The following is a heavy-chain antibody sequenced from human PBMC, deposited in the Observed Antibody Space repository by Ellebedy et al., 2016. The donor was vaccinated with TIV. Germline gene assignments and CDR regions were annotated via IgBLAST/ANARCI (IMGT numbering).Heavy chain of an antibody. V-gene: IGHV4-39*07. J-gene: IGHJ6*04. CDR2: FYYGDKT. D-gene: IGHD3-10*01. CDR3: ARRGFLDV. Sequence: SETLSLTCTASGVSMTTNEYYWGWVRQPPGKGLEWIGSFYYGDKTSHKTFTNPSLESRVIISVDMSKNQFSLKLSSVTAADTAVYYCARRGFLDVWGKGTTVTVSS. CDR1: GVSMTTNEYY.